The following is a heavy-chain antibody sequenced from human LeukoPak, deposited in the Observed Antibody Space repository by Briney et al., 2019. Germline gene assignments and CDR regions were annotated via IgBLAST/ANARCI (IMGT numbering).Heavy chain of an antibody. Sequence: GESLKISCKGSGYSFTSYWIGWVRQMPGKGLEWMGVIWPGDSETRYSPSFQGQVTISADKSISTAYLQWNSLKASDTAMYYCARRGDGYNLNFDYWGQGTLVTVSS. J-gene: IGHJ4*02. CDR2: IWPGDSET. CDR1: GYSFTSYW. CDR3: ARRGDGYNLNFDY. D-gene: IGHD5-24*01. V-gene: IGHV5-51*01.